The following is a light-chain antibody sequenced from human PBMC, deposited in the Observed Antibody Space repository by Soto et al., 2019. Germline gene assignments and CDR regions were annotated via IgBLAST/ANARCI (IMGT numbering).Light chain of an antibody. CDR1: SGHSSYI. CDR2: LEGSGSY. J-gene: IGLJ3*02. V-gene: IGLV4-60*02. CDR3: ETWDSNTRV. Sequence: QSVLPQSSSASAFLGSSVKLTCTLSSGHSSYIIAWHQQQPGKAPRYLMKLEGSGSYNKGSGVPDRFSGSSSGADRYLTISNLQFEDEADYYCETWDSNTRVFGGGTKLTVL.